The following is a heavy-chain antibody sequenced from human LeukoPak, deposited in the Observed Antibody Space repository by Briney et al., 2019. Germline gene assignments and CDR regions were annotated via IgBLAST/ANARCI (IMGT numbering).Heavy chain of an antibody. CDR2: IYYSGRT. V-gene: IGHV4-39*07. Sequence: SETLSLTCTVSGVSISSTNYYWAWIRQPPGKGLEWIGSIYYSGRTYYNPSLNSRVTTSVDTSKNQFSLKLISVTAADTAVYYCARQTGSGLFILPGGQGTLVTVSS. J-gene: IGHJ4*02. CDR1: GVSISSTNYY. CDR3: ARQTGSGLFILP. D-gene: IGHD3/OR15-3a*01.